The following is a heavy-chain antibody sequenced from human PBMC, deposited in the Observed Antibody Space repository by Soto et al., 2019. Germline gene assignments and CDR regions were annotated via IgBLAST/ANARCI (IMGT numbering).Heavy chain of an antibody. Sequence: PGWSLRLSCAASGFSVTSNYMTWVRQAPGKGLECVSVIYAGGNTYYPDSVKGRFTISSDNSKNTLFLQMNNLRAEDTAVYYCARVTTFYDILTSSYALNYFDYWGQGTRVTVS. CDR1: GFSVTSNY. CDR2: IYAGGNT. J-gene: IGHJ4*02. V-gene: IGHV3-53*01. D-gene: IGHD3-9*01. CDR3: ARVTTFYDILTSSYALNYFDY.